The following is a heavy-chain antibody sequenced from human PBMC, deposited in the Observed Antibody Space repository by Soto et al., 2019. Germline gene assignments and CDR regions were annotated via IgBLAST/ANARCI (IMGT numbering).Heavy chain of an antibody. CDR2: ISWNSGSI. Sequence: GGSLRLSCAASGFTFDDYAMHWVRQAPGKGLEWVSGISWNSGSIGYADSVKGRFTISRDNAKNSLYLQMDSLRSEDTALYYCAKDMGYDLSPLGYFDYWGQGTLVTVSS. J-gene: IGHJ4*02. D-gene: IGHD5-12*01. V-gene: IGHV3-9*01. CDR1: GFTFDDYA. CDR3: AKDMGYDLSPLGYFDY.